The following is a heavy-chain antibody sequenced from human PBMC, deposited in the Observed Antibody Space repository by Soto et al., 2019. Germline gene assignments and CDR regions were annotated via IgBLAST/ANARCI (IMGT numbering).Heavy chain of an antibody. CDR2: IIPIFGTA. CDR3: ASHSYYYDSSGYCFDY. V-gene: IGHV1-69*13. J-gene: IGHJ4*02. Sequence: SVKVSCKASGGTFSSYAISWVRQAPGQGLEWMGGIIPIFGTANYAQKFQGRVTITADESTSTAYMELSSLRSEDTAVYYCASHSYYYDSSGYCFDYWGQGTLVTVYS. CDR1: GGTFSSYA. D-gene: IGHD3-22*01.